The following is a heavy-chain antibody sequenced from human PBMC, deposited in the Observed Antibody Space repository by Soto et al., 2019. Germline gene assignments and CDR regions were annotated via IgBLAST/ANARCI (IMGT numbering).Heavy chain of an antibody. J-gene: IGHJ6*02. CDR1: GFTFSSYG. Sequence: QVQLVESGGGVVQPGRSLRLSCAASGFTFSSYGMHWVRQAPGKGLEWVAVISYDGSNKYYADSVKGRFTISRDNSKNTLYLQMNSLRAEDTAVYYCAKGGGIVLVPAAMWYYYYGMDVWGQGTTVTVSS. V-gene: IGHV3-30*18. CDR2: ISYDGSNK. CDR3: AKGGGIVLVPAAMWYYYYGMDV. D-gene: IGHD2-2*01.